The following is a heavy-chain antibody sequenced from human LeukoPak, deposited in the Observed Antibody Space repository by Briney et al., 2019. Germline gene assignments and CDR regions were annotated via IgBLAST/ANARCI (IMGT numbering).Heavy chain of an antibody. CDR1: GGSISSYY. V-gene: IGHV4-59*01. CDR3: ARVNGDFFDY. D-gene: IGHD4-17*01. CDR2: IYYSGST. J-gene: IGHJ4*02. Sequence: SETLSLTCTVSGGSISSYYWSWIRQPPGKGLEWIGYIYYSGSTNYNPSLKSRVTISVDTSKNQFSLKLSSVTAADTAVYYCARVNGDFFDYWGQGTLVTVSS.